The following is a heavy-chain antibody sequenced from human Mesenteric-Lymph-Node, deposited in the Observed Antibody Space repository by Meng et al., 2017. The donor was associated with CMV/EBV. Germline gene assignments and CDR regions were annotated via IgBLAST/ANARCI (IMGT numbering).Heavy chain of an antibody. CDR3: ARCRDGGWIYYFDY. CDR2: IYYSGST. D-gene: IGHD6-19*01. CDR1: GGSISTSSYY. Sequence: SETLSLTCTVSGGSISTSSYYWGWIRQPPGKGLEWIGNIYYSGSTYYNPSLKSRVTILVDTSKNQFSLKVSSVTAADTAVYYCARCRDGGWIYYFDYWGQGTLVTVSS. V-gene: IGHV4-39*07. J-gene: IGHJ4*02.